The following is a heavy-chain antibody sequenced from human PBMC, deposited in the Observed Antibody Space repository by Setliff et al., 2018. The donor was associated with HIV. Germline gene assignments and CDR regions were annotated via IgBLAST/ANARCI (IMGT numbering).Heavy chain of an antibody. J-gene: IGHJ5*01. Sequence: SETLSLTCAVSGDSIGTYSWHWLRQPPGKGLEWIGSIYGSGSTGYNPSLTSRVTMSTDTPNNRFARKLTSVTAADTAVYYCAKRAVQDGTVTSSNWFESWGQGTLVTVSS. D-gene: IGHD1-7*01. CDR3: AKRAVQDGTVTSSNWFES. CDR1: GDSIGTYS. CDR2: IYGSGST. V-gene: IGHV4-4*09.